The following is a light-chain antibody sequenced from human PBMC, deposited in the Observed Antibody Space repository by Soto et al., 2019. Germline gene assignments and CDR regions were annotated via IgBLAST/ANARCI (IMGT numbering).Light chain of an antibody. V-gene: IGLV2-8*01. CDR3: FSFTTTSTHV. Sequence: QSVLTQPPSASGSPGQSVTISCTGTSSDVGGYNYVSWYQQHPGKAPKLMIYEVSKRPSGVPDRFSGSKSGNTASLTVSGLQAEDEAEYFCFSFTTTSTHVFGTGTKVTVL. CDR2: EVS. CDR1: SSDVGGYNY. J-gene: IGLJ1*01.